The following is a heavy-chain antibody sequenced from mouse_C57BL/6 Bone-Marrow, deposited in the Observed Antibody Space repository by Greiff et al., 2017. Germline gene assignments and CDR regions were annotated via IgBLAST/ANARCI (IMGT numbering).Heavy chain of an antibody. CDR3: ARTYYSNYDAMDY. J-gene: IGHJ4*01. CDR1: GFNIKDYY. D-gene: IGHD2-5*01. V-gene: IGHV14-2*01. Sequence: HVKQSGAELVKPGASVKLSCTASGFNIKDYYMHWVKQRTEQGLEWIGRIDPEDGETKYAPQFQGKATITADTSYTTAYLQLSRLTSDDTAVDYCARTYYSNYDAMDYWGQGTSVTVSS. CDR2: IDPEDGET.